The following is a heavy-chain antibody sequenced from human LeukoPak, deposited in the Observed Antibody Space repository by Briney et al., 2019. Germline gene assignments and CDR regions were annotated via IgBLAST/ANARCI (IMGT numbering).Heavy chain of an antibody. Sequence: ASVKVSCKASGYTFTSYGISWVRQAPGQGLEWMGWISAYNGNTNYAQKLQGRVTMTTDTSTSTAYMELRSLRSDDTAVYYCASRIAAAGPFDYWGQGTLVTVPS. CDR2: ISAYNGNT. CDR1: GYTFTSYG. V-gene: IGHV1-18*01. D-gene: IGHD6-13*01. J-gene: IGHJ4*02. CDR3: ASRIAAAGPFDY.